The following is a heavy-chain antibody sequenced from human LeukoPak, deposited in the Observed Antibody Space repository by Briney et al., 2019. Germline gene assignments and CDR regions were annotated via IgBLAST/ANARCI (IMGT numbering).Heavy chain of an antibody. Sequence: GSLRLSCAASGFTFSSYAMRWVRQAPGKGLEWVSAISGSGGSTYYADSVKGRFTISRDNSKNTLYLQMNSLRAEDTAVYYCAKDQLRFLEWLPRAPIDYWGQGTLVTVSS. CDR3: AKDQLRFLEWLPRAPIDY. CDR1: GFTFSSYA. CDR2: ISGSGGST. D-gene: IGHD3-3*01. J-gene: IGHJ4*02. V-gene: IGHV3-23*01.